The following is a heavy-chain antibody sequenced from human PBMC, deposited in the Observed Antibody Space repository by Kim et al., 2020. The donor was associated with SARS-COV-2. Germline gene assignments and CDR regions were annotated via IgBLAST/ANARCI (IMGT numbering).Heavy chain of an antibody. V-gene: IGHV3-9*01. CDR1: GFTFGDYA. Sequence: GGSLRLSCAASGFTFGDYAMHWVRQAPGKGLEWVSGISWNSGSIGYADSVKGRFTISRDNAKNSLYLQMNSLRAEDTALYYCAKGYCSSTSCPPRPWGQGTLVTVSS. J-gene: IGHJ4*02. CDR2: ISWNSGSI. CDR3: AKGYCSSTSCPPRP. D-gene: IGHD2-2*01.